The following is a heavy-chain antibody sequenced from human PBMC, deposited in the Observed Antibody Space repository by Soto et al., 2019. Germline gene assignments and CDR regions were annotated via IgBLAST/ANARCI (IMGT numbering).Heavy chain of an antibody. CDR2: IWTSGST. CDR3: ATRPLLRGAP. V-gene: IGHV3-53*01. D-gene: IGHD3-16*01. J-gene: IGHJ3*01. Sequence: EVQLVESGGGLIQPGGSLRLSCEASGFTFSSNDMNWVRQAPGKGLEWVSLIWTSGSTAYADSVKGRFTISRDNSKSALYLNMSSLRAEDTAVYYCATRPLLRGAPWGQGTMFNVSS. CDR1: GFTFSSND.